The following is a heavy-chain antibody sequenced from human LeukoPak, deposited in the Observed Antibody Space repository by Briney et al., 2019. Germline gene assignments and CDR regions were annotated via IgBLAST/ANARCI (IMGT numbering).Heavy chain of an antibody. D-gene: IGHD6-6*01. J-gene: IGHJ1*01. CDR3: ARGGAARLHFQN. CDR1: GGSISSGGYS. V-gene: IGHV4-61*08. Sequence: SQTLSLTCAVSGGSISSGGYSWNWIRQPPGKGLEWIGYIYHSGSTNYDPSLQSRVTISVDTSKNQFSLNLNSVTAADTAVYYCARGGAARLHFQNWGQGTLVTVSS. CDR2: IYHSGST.